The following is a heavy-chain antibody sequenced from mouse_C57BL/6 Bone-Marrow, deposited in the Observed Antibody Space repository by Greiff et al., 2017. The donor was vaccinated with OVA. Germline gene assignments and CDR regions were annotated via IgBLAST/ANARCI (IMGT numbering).Heavy chain of an antibody. V-gene: IGHV1-5*01. CDR2: IYPGNSDT. CDR3: TRLRYYGSNYYFDY. CDR1: GYTFTSYW. J-gene: IGHJ2*01. D-gene: IGHD1-1*01. Sequence: EVQLQQSGTVLARPGASVKMSCKTSGYTFTSYWMHWVKQRPGQGLEWIGAIYPGNSDTSYNQKFKGKAKLTAVTSASTAYMELSSLTNEDSAVYYCTRLRYYGSNYYFDYCGQGTTLTVSS.